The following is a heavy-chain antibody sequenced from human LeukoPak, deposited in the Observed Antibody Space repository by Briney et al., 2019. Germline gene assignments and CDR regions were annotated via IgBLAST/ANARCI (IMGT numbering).Heavy chain of an antibody. CDR1: GFTFSSYW. V-gene: IGHV3-7*03. CDR2: IKQDGSEK. J-gene: IGHJ4*02. CDR3: AKDYYDRSGPYFDN. D-gene: IGHD3-22*01. Sequence: PGGSLRLSCAASGFTFSSYWMSWVRQAPGKGLEWVANIKQDGSEKYYVDSVRGRFTISRDNSKNTLYLQVNTLRAEDTAVYYCAKDYYDRSGPYFDNWGQGTLVTVSS.